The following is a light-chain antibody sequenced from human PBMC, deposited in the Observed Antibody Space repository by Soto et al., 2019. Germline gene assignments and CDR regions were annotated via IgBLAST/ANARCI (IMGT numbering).Light chain of an antibody. Sequence: EIVMTQSPATLSVSPGERATLSCRASQSVSNNLAWYQQKPGQAPRLLIYYASTRATGIPARFSGSGSGTEFTLTISSLQSEDFALYYCQQYYNWPPITFGQGTRLEIK. CDR2: YAS. J-gene: IGKJ5*01. CDR3: QQYYNWPPIT. CDR1: QSVSNN. V-gene: IGKV3-15*01.